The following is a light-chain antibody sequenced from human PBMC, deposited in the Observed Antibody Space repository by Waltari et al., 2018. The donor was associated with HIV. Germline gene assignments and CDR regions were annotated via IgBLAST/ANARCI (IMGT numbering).Light chain of an antibody. J-gene: IGLJ3*02. V-gene: IGLV3-19*01. CDR1: SLRKFY. CDR3: QSYDSSLSGSV. CDR2: AKD. Sequence: SSELTQDPAVSVALGQTVRITCQGYSLRKFYASWYQQKPGQAPIVVISAKDNRPSGIPDRFSASSSGNTASLTIAGAQAEDEADYYCQSYDSSLSGSVFGGGTKLTVL.